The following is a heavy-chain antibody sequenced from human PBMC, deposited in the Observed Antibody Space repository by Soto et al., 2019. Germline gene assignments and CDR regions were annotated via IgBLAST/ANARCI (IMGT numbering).Heavy chain of an antibody. CDR1: GYTFTSYA. J-gene: IGHJ4*02. CDR3: ARDKASLEWLLYGFDY. CDR2: INAGNGNT. D-gene: IGHD3-3*01. V-gene: IGHV1-3*01. Sequence: GASVKVSCKASGYTFTSYAMHWVRQAPGQRLEWMGWINAGNGNTKYSQKFQGRVTITRDTSASTAYMELSSLRSEDTAVYYCARDKASLEWLLYGFDYWGQGTLVTVSS.